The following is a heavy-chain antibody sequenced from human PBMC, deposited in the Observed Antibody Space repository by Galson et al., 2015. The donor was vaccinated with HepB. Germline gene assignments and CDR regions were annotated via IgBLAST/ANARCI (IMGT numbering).Heavy chain of an antibody. V-gene: IGHV3-64*01. D-gene: IGHD3-22*01. CDR2: ISSNGGST. CDR3: ARTYYDSTGFSKNWYFDL. J-gene: IGHJ2*01. CDR1: RFTFKNYA. Sequence: SLRLSCAASRFTFKNYAMHWVRQAPGKGLEYVSTISSNGGSTYYANSVKGRFTISRDNSKNTLYLQMGSLRAEDMAVYYCARTYYDSTGFSKNWYFDLWGRGTLVTVSS.